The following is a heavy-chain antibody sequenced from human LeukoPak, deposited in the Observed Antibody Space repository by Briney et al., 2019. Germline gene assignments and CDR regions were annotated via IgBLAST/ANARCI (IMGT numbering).Heavy chain of an antibody. D-gene: IGHD6-13*01. V-gene: IGHV3-23*01. CDR1: GFTFSSYA. Sequence: GGSLRLSCAASGFTFSSYAMSWVRQAPGNGLEWVSAISGSGGSTYYADSVKGRFTISRDNSKNTLYLQMNSLGAEDTAVYYCAKDYSSSWSLAYYFDYWGQGTLVTVSS. CDR3: AKDYSSSWSLAYYFDY. J-gene: IGHJ4*02. CDR2: ISGSGGST.